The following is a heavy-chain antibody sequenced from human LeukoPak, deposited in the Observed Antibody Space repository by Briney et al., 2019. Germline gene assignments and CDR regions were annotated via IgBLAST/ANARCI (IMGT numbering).Heavy chain of an antibody. CDR3: ARVTGNYWFDP. D-gene: IGHD1-14*01. J-gene: IGHJ5*02. V-gene: IGHV1-69*05. CDR1: GYTFTSYD. Sequence: GASVKVSCKASGYTFTSYDINWVRQAPGQGLEWMGGIIPIFGTANYAQKFQGRVTITTDESTSTAYMELSSLRSEDTAVYYCARVTGNYWFDPWGQGTLVTVSS. CDR2: IIPIFGTA.